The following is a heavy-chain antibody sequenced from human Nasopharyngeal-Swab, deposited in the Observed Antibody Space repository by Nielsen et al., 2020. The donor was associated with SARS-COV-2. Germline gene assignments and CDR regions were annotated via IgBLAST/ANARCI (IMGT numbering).Heavy chain of an antibody. CDR2: VGGSDDST. Sequence: GGSLRLSCAASGFTLSVYSVNWVRQAPGKGLEWVSSVGGSDDSTFYADSVKGRFTISRDRSKNTLYLQMNSLTVEDTAVYYCTRHSSWAFDSWGQGTLVTVSS. V-gene: IGHV3-23*01. D-gene: IGHD7-27*01. J-gene: IGHJ4*02. CDR1: GFTLSVYS. CDR3: TRHSSWAFDS.